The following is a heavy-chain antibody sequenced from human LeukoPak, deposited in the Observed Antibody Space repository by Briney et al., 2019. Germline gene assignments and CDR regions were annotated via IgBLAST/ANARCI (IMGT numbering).Heavy chain of an antibody. CDR2: ISTYNGNT. V-gene: IGHV1-18*01. J-gene: IGHJ4*02. CDR1: GYIFTSYG. D-gene: IGHD3-22*01. CDR3: ARLYYYDSSGWFDY. Sequence: ASVKVSCKASGYIFTSYGISWVRQAPGQGLEGMGWISTYNGNTNYAQKLQGRVTMTTDTSTSTAYMELRSLRSDDTAVYYCARLYYYDSSGWFDYWGQGTLVTVSS.